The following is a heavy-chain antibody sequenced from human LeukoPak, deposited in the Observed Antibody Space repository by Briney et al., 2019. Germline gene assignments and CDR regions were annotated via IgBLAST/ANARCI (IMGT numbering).Heavy chain of an antibody. D-gene: IGHD3-10*01. V-gene: IGHV3-23*01. Sequence: PGGSLRLSCAASGFTFSSFAMSWVRQAPGKGLEWVSAITGSGGSTYYADSVKGRFTISRDNPKNTLYLQMNSLRAEDTAVYYCAKFSGRRRAEYFQHWGQGTLVTVSS. CDR3: AKFSGRRRAEYFQH. CDR1: GFTFSSFA. J-gene: IGHJ1*01. CDR2: ITGSGGST.